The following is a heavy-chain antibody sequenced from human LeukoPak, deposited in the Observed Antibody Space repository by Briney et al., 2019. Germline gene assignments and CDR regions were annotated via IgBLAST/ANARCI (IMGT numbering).Heavy chain of an antibody. CDR3: ATSDDILTGYYMN. D-gene: IGHD3-9*01. V-gene: IGHV3-9*01. CDR1: GFTFDDYA. J-gene: IGHJ4*02. CDR2: ISWNSGSI. Sequence: PGRSLRLSCAASGFTFDDYAMHWVRQAPGKGLEWVSGISWNSGSIGYADSVKGRFTTSRDNAKNSLYLQMNSLRAEDTALYYCATSDDILTGYYMNWGQGTLVTVSS.